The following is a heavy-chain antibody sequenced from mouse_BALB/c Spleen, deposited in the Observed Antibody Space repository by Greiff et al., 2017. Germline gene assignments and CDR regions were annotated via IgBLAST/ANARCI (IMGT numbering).Heavy chain of an antibody. V-gene: IGHV5-17*02. D-gene: IGHD1-1*01. CDR3: ARGDYYGSHYFDY. Sequence: EVMLVESGGDLVQPGGSRKLSCAASGFTFSSFGMHWVRQAPEKGLEWVAYISSGSSTIYYADTVKGRFTISRDNPKNTLFLQMTSLRSEDTAMYYCARGDYYGSHYFDYWGQGTTLTVSS. CDR1: GFTFSSFG. J-gene: IGHJ2*01. CDR2: ISSGSSTI.